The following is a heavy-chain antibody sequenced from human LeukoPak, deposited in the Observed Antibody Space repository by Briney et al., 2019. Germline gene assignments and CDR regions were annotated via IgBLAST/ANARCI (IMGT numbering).Heavy chain of an antibody. J-gene: IGHJ4*02. D-gene: IGHD2-2*01. CDR1: GGTFSSYA. Sequence: SVRVSCKASGGTFSSYAISWVRQAPGQGLEWMGGIIPIFGTANYAQKFQGRATITADESTSTAYMELSSLRSEDTAVYYCARATAAYCSSTSCYDFDYWGQGTLVTVSS. V-gene: IGHV1-69*01. CDR3: ARATAAYCSSTSCYDFDY. CDR2: IIPIFGTA.